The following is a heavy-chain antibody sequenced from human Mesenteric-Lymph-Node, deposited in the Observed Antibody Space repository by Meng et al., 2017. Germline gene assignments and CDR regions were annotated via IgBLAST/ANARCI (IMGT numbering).Heavy chain of an antibody. D-gene: IGHD4-23*01. CDR1: GFTFSSYV. V-gene: IGHV3-74*01. Sequence: EVQLVESGGGLAHPGASLRRSCAASGFTFSSYVMYWVRQASRKGLEWVSRINNDGRSTGYADSVKGRFTISRENAKNTLYLQMNSLRAEDTAVYYCARNYDGGVDYWGQGTLVTVSS. CDR3: ARNYDGGVDY. J-gene: IGHJ4*02. CDR2: INNDGRST.